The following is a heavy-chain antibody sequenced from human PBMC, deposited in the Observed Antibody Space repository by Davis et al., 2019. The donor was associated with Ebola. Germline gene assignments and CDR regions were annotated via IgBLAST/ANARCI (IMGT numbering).Heavy chain of an antibody. Sequence: GESLKISCAASGFTFSSYAMSWVRQAPGKGLEWVSAIRDSGGRIYYADSVKGRFSISRDNSKNTLYLQMNSLRAEDTAVYYCAKSFHDSRAKKGGALDIWGQGTMVTVSS. D-gene: IGHD3-22*01. CDR1: GFTFSSYA. V-gene: IGHV3-23*01. CDR2: IRDSGGRI. J-gene: IGHJ3*02. CDR3: AKSFHDSRAKKGGALDI.